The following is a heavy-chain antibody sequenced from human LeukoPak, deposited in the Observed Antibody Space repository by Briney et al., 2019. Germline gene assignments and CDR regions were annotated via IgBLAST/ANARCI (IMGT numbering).Heavy chain of an antibody. CDR3: AKTRSSSWYYFDY. D-gene: IGHD6-13*01. J-gene: IGHJ4*02. CDR2: ISYDGSNK. V-gene: IGHV3-30*18. CDR1: GFTFSSYG. Sequence: PGGSLRLSCAASGFTFSSYGMHWVRQAPGKGLEWVAVISYDGSNKYYADSVKGRFTISRDNSKNTLYLQMNSLRAEDTAVYYCAKTRSSSWYYFDYWGQGTLVTVSS.